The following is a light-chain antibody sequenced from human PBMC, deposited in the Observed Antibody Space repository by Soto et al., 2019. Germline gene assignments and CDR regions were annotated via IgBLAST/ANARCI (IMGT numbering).Light chain of an antibody. CDR1: QSVSSN. Sequence: EIVMTQSPATLSVSPWERATLSCRASQSVSSNLAWYQQKHGQAPRLLIYGASTRDTGIPARFSGIGSGTEFTLPLSRLQSEDFSVYYCQQYNDWPRTFGQGTKVDIK. V-gene: IGKV3-15*01. CDR3: QQYNDWPRT. CDR2: GAS. J-gene: IGKJ1*01.